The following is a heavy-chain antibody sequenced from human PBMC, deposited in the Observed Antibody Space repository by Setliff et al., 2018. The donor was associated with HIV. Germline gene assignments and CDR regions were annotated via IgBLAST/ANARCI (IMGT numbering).Heavy chain of an antibody. V-gene: IGHV1-69*13. Sequence: SVKVSCKASGGTFSSYAISWVRQAPGQGLEWMGGIIPVFRTANYAQKFQGRVTITADESTSTAHMELSSLRSEDTAVYYCARGDYGDYRVPYFFDYWGQGTLVTVSS. CDR2: IIPVFRTA. D-gene: IGHD4-17*01. CDR3: ARGDYGDYRVPYFFDY. CDR1: GGTFSSYA. J-gene: IGHJ4*02.